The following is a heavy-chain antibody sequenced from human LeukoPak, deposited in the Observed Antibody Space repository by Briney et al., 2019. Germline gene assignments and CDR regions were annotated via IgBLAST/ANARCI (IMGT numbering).Heavy chain of an antibody. V-gene: IGHV3-33*08. CDR1: GFTFSSYG. CDR3: ARDREVVPAEGPPDWFDP. J-gene: IGHJ5*02. D-gene: IGHD2-2*01. Sequence: PGGSLRLSCAASGFTFSSYGMHWVRQAPGKGLEWVAVIWYDGSNKYYADSVKGRFTISRDNSKNTLYLQMNSLRAEDTAVYYCARDREVVPAEGPPDWFDPWGQGTLVTVSS. CDR2: IWYDGSNK.